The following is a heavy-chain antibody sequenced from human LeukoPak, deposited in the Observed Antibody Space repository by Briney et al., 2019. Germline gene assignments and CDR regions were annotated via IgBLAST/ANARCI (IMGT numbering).Heavy chain of an antibody. Sequence: SETLSLTCTVSGGSISSYYWSWIRQPAGKGLEWIGCIYTSGSTNYNPSLKSRVTMSVDTSKNQFSLKLSSVTAADTAVYYCARDPYSSSWYVEDYWGQGTLVTVSS. CDR1: GGSISSYY. CDR3: ARDPYSSSWYVEDY. D-gene: IGHD6-13*01. J-gene: IGHJ4*02. V-gene: IGHV4-4*07. CDR2: IYTSGST.